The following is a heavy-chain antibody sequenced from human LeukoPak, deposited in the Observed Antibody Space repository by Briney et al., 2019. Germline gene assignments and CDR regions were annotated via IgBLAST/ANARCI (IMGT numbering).Heavy chain of an antibody. CDR3: AMIKEG. CDR2: INSDGRTT. V-gene: IGHV3-74*01. J-gene: IGHJ4*02. Sequence: GGSLGLSCAASGFTFSNNWMHWVRQAPGKGLVWVSRINSDGRTTTYADSVKGRFTISRDNAKNTLYLQMNSLRAEDTAVYYCAMIKEGWGQGTLVTVSS. D-gene: IGHD3-22*01. CDR1: GFTFSNNW.